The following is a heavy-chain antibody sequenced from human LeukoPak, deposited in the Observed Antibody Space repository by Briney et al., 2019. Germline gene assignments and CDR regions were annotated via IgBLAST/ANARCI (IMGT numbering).Heavy chain of an antibody. CDR3: AKGSGIAAAGIYY. J-gene: IGHJ4*02. CDR2: ISWNSGSI. V-gene: IGHV3-9*01. D-gene: IGHD6-13*01. Sequence: GGSLRLSCAASGFTFDDYAMHWVRQAPGKGLEWVSGISWNSGSIGYADSVKGRFTISRDNAKNSLYLQMNSLRAEDTALYYCAKGSGIAAAGIYYWGQGTLVTASS. CDR1: GFTFDDYA.